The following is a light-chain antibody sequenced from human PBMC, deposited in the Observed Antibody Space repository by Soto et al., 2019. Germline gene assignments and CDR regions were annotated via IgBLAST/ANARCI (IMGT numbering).Light chain of an antibody. CDR1: SSNIGSNS. Sequence: QSVLTQPPSVSGTPAQRVTISCSGSSSNIGSNSVNWYHQLPGTAPRLLIYSNTQRPSGVPDRFSGSKSGTSASLAISGLQSEDEADYYCATWDDSLNAYVFGFGTKLTVL. CDR2: SNT. CDR3: ATWDDSLNAYV. V-gene: IGLV1-44*01. J-gene: IGLJ1*01.